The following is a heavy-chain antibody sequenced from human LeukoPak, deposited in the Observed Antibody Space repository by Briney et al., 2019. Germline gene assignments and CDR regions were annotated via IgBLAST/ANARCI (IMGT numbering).Heavy chain of an antibody. V-gene: IGHV3-30*03. J-gene: IGHJ4*02. CDR2: ISYDGSNK. D-gene: IGHD5-12*01. CDR1: GFTFSSYG. CDR3: ARGGDTWLRLNY. Sequence: PGRSLRLSCAASGFTFSSYGMHWVRQAPGKGLEWVAVISYDGSNKYYADSVKGRFTISRDNSKNTLYLQMNSLRAEDTAVYYCARGGDTWLRLNYWGQGTLVTVSS.